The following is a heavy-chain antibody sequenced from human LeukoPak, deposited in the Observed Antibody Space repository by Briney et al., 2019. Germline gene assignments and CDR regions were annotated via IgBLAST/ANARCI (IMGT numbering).Heavy chain of an antibody. V-gene: IGHV1-69*05. CDR3: ATPLGASDAFDI. CDR2: IIPIFGTA. D-gene: IGHD1-26*01. Sequence: GVSVKVSCKASGGTFSSYAISWVRQAPGQGLEWMGRIIPIFGTANYAQKFQGRVTITTDESTSTAYMELSSLRSEDTAVYYCATPLGASDAFDIWGQGTMVTVSS. CDR1: GGTFSSYA. J-gene: IGHJ3*02.